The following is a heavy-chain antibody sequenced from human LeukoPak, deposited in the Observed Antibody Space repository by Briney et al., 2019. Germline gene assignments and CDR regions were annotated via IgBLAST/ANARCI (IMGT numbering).Heavy chain of an antibody. V-gene: IGHV1-18*01. CDR3: ARVLPRLSWGEFDY. D-gene: IGHD3-16*01. CDR1: GYTFTTYG. J-gene: IGHJ4*02. CDR2: ISAYSANT. Sequence: ASVKVSCKASGYTFTTYGISWVRQAPGQGLECMGWISAYSANTNYIQSLQGRVTISTDTSTSTAYMELRSLRSDDTGVYYCARVLPRLSWGEFDYWGQGTLVTVSS.